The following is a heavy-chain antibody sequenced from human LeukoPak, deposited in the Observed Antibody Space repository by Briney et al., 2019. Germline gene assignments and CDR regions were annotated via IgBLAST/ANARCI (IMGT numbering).Heavy chain of an antibody. D-gene: IGHD3-22*01. CDR1: GFTFSSYA. Sequence: GGSLRLSCAASGFTFSSYAMSWVRQAPGKGLEWVSAISGSGGSTYYADSVKGRFTISRDNAKNSLYLQMNSLRAEDTAVYYCARADYYDSSGYYDNFDYWGQGTLVTVSS. J-gene: IGHJ4*02. CDR2: ISGSGGST. CDR3: ARADYYDSSGYYDNFDY. V-gene: IGHV3-23*01.